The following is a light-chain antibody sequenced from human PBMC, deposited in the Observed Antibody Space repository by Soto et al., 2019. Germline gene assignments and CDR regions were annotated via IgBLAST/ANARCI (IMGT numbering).Light chain of an antibody. J-gene: IGKJ4*01. CDR1: QDFSNF. CDR2: DAS. CDR3: QQLYSFPLT. Sequence: DIQLTQSPSLLSASIGDRVTITCRASQDFSNFLAWYQQKPGRAPKLLMYDASTLQSGVPSRFSGSGSGTEFTLTISSLQPEDFATYYCQQLYSFPLTFGGGTKVDIK. V-gene: IGKV1-9*01.